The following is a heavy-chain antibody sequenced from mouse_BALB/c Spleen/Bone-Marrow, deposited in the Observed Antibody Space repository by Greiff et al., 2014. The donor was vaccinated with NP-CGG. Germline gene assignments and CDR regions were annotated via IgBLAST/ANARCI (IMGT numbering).Heavy chain of an antibody. Sequence: VQLQQSGAELVKPGSSVKLSCKASGYTFTSYWMHWVKQRPGQGLEWIGEINPSNGRTNYNEKFKNKATLTVDKSSSTAYMQLSRMTSEDSAVYSCAGGNPSDYWGQGTLVTVSA. CDR1: GYTFTSYW. CDR3: AGGNPSDY. D-gene: IGHD2-1*01. CDR2: INPSNGRT. V-gene: IGHV1S81*02. J-gene: IGHJ3*01.